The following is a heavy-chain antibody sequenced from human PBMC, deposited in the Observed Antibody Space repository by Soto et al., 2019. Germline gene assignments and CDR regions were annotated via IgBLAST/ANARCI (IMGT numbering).Heavy chain of an antibody. CDR2: IYYNGST. CDR3: ARYRISGSWSKFDY. V-gene: IGHV4-31*03. J-gene: IGHJ4*02. Sequence: QVLLQESGPGLMKPSQTLSLTCTVSGLTISSASYYWSWIRQHPGKGLEWVGNIYYNGSTYSRPSLKSRVTLWVDTSKNQFSLRLASVTAADTAVYYCARYRISGSWSKFDYWGQGTLVTVSS. CDR1: GLTISSASYY. D-gene: IGHD6-13*01.